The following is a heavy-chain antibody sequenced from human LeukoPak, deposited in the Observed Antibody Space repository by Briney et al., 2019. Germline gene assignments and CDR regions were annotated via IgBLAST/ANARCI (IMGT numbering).Heavy chain of an antibody. Sequence: QTGGSLRLSCAASGFTFSSYSMNWVRQAPGKGLEWVAVIWHDGSNKYYADSVKGRFTISRDNSKNTLYLQMNSLRAEDTAVYYCANNFDYWGQGTLVTVSS. CDR3: ANNFDY. J-gene: IGHJ4*02. CDR2: IWHDGSNK. CDR1: GFTFSSYS. V-gene: IGHV3-33*08.